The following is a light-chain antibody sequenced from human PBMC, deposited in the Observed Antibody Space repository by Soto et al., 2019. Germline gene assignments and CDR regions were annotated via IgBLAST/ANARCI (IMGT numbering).Light chain of an antibody. CDR3: QHYNTYPWT. V-gene: IGKV1-5*03. CDR1: QSISSR. CDR2: KAS. J-gene: IGKJ1*01. Sequence: DIPMTQSPSILSASVGDRVTITCRASQSISSRLAWYHQKPGKAPNLLIHKASHLESGVPSRFSGSGSGTEFTLTISSLQPGDFATYYCQHYNTYPWTFGQGTKVEIK.